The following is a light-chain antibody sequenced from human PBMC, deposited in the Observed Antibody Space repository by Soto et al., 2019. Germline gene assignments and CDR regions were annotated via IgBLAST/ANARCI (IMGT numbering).Light chain of an antibody. CDR3: SSYAGSNNWV. CDR1: STDVGNYNY. Sequence: QSALTQPPSASGSPGQSLTISCTGTSTDVGNYNYVSWYQQHPGKAPKLMISDVNRRPSGVPDRFSGSKSGNTASLTVSGLQAEDAAYYYCSSYAGSNNWVFGGGTKLTVL. CDR2: DVN. J-gene: IGLJ3*02. V-gene: IGLV2-8*01.